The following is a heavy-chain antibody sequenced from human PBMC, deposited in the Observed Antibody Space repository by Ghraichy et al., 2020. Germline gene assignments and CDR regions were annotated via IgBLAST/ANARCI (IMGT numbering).Heavy chain of an antibody. V-gene: IGHV3-23*01. D-gene: IGHD5-24*01. J-gene: IGHJ5*02. Sequence: GGSLRLSCAASGFTFSSYAMSWVRQAPGKGLEWVSAISGSGGSTYYADSVKGRFTISRDNSKNTLYLQMNSLRAEDTAVYYCAKARGGRRWLQLKNWFDPWGQGTLVTVSS. CDR1: GFTFSSYA. CDR3: AKARGGRRWLQLKNWFDP. CDR2: ISGSGGST.